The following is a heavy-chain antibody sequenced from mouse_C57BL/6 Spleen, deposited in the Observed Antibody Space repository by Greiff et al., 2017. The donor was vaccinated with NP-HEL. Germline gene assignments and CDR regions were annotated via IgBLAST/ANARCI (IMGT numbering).Heavy chain of an antibody. Sequence: QVQLQQSGAELARPGASVKMSCKASGYTFTSYTMHWVKQRPGQGLAWIGYINPRSGYTKYNQQFKDKATLTSDQSSRTAYMQLSSLTSEDSAVYYCARSLPPYDLDYWGQGTTLTVSS. J-gene: IGHJ2*01. D-gene: IGHD6-2*01. CDR3: ARSLPPYDLDY. CDR2: INPRSGYT. CDR1: GYTFTSYT. V-gene: IGHV1-4*01.